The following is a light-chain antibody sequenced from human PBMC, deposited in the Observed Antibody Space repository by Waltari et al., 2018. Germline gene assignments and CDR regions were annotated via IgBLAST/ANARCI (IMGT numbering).Light chain of an antibody. CDR2: KAS. J-gene: IGKJ3*01. CDR3: QHYNSPIT. Sequence: DIQMTQSPSPLSASVGDRATITCRASQSISIWLAWYQHKPGKAPKLRIYKASSLESGVPSRSGRSGSGTDFTFTISSLQPDDFASYYCQHYNSPITFGPGTKVDIK. CDR1: QSISIW. V-gene: IGKV1-5*03.